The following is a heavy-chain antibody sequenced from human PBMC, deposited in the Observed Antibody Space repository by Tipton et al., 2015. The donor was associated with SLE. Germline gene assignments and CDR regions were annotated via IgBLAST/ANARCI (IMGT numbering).Heavy chain of an antibody. CDR2: ISFDGSDK. Sequence: SLRLSCAASGFTFSQYGMHWVRQAPGKGLEWVAIISFDGSDKDYADSVTGRFTISRDNSENTLYLQMNSLRAEDTAVYYCAARDGYKHTFDYWGQGTLVTVSS. J-gene: IGHJ4*02. CDR1: GFTFSQYG. V-gene: IGHV3-30*03. CDR3: AARDGYKHTFDY. D-gene: IGHD5-24*01.